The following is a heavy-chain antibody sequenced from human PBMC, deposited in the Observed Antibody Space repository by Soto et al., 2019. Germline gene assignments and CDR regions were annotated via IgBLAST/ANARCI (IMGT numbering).Heavy chain of an antibody. CDR1: GYTFTSYD. V-gene: IGHV1-8*01. CDR2: MNPNSGNT. J-gene: IGHJ4*02. Sequence: QVQLVQSGAEVKKPGASVKVSCKASGYTFTSYDINWVRQATGQGLEWMGWMNPNSGNTGYAQKFQGRVTMTRNTSISTAYMELSSLRSEDTAVYYCARSLTYCGGDCHTANDYWGQGTLVTVSS. D-gene: IGHD2-21*02. CDR3: ARSLTYCGGDCHTANDY.